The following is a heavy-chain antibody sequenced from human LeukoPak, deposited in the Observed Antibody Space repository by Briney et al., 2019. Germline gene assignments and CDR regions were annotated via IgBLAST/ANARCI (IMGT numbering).Heavy chain of an antibody. CDR2: ISSSNVYI. J-gene: IGHJ4*02. Sequence: GGTLRLFCAASGFTFSNYGMSWVRQAPGKGLEWVSSISSSNVYIYYADSVKGRFTISRDNAKNSLYLQMNSLRAEDTAVYYCARDRNYGEIDYWGQGTLVAVSS. CDR1: GFTFSNYG. D-gene: IGHD4-17*01. CDR3: ARDRNYGEIDY. V-gene: IGHV3-21*01.